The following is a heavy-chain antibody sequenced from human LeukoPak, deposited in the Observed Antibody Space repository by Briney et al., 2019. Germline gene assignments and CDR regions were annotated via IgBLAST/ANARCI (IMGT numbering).Heavy chain of an antibody. J-gene: IGHJ6*02. CDR1: GFIFSSYS. CDR3: AKAASSSWPSYYYGMDV. Sequence: GGSLRLSCAASGFIFSSYSMSWVRQAPGKGLEWVSVITGSGGNTYYADSVKGLFTISKDNSKNTVYLQMSSLRVDDTAVYYCAKAASSSWPSYYYGMDVWGQGTTVTVSS. V-gene: IGHV3-23*01. D-gene: IGHD6-13*01. CDR2: ITGSGGNT.